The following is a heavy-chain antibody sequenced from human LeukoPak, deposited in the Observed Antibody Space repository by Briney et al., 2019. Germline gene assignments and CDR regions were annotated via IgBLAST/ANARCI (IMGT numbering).Heavy chain of an antibody. V-gene: IGHV4-59*01. CDR1: GDSLSSYY. D-gene: IGHD1-1*01. CDR2: IHYSGST. J-gene: IGHJ4*02. Sequence: PETLSLTCTVSGDSLSSYYLSWIRQPPGKGLEWIGHIHYSGSTNYNPSLKSRVTISVDTSKNQFSLRLSSVTAADTALYYCASGFRGQLGYFDYWGQGTLVTVSS. CDR3: ASGFRGQLGYFDY.